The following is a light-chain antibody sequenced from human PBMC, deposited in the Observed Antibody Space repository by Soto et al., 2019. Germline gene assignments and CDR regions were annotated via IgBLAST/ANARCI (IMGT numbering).Light chain of an antibody. CDR3: SLYTSENTYV. V-gene: IGLV2-14*01. CDR2: EVS. CDR1: SSDIGGYNF. J-gene: IGLJ1*01. Sequence: QSALTQPASVSGSPGQSITISCTGTSSDIGGYNFVSWYQQHPGNAPKLIISEVSNRPSGVSNRFSGSKSGNTASLTISGLRAEDEADYYCSLYTSENTYVFGTGTKVTVL.